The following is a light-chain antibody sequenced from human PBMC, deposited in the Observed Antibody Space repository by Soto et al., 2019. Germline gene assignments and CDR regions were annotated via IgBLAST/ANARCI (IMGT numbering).Light chain of an antibody. CDR2: DDN. V-gene: IGLV1-51*01. Sequence: QSVLTQPPSVSAAPGQQVTISCFGSSSNIGGNSVSWYQQLPGTAPKLLIYDDNKRPSGIPDRFAGSKSGTSATLGMSGFQTGDEADYYCGSWDSSLSAYVFGTGTKATVL. CDR3: GSWDSSLSAYV. CDR1: SSNIGGNS. J-gene: IGLJ1*01.